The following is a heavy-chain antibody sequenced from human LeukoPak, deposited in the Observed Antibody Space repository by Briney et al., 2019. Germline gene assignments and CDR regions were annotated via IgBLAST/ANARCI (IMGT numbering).Heavy chain of an antibody. D-gene: IGHD3-22*01. CDR2: INGDGRET. J-gene: IGHJ4*02. Sequence: GGSLRLSCAASGFTFSSYAMSWVRQAPGKGLEWVSTINGDGRETHYADSVKGRLAISRDNSRSTLYLQMNSLRAEDTAVYYCARYATPHYYDSSGYLRYWGQGTLVTVSS. CDR3: ARYATPHYYDSSGYLRY. CDR1: GFTFSSYA. V-gene: IGHV3-23*01.